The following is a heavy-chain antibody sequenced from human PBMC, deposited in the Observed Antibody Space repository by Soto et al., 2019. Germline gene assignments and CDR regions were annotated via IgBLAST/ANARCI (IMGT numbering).Heavy chain of an antibody. J-gene: IGHJ5*02. V-gene: IGHV1-69*12. D-gene: IGHD3-22*01. Sequence: QVQLVQSGAEVKKPGSSVKVSCKASGGTFSSYAITWVRQAPGQGLEWLGGIIPIFGTANYAQKFQGRVTITADASTSTAYMELSRLRSEDTAVYYCARDRGPSSGYYPYWFDPWGQGTLVTVAS. CDR3: ARDRGPSSGYYPYWFDP. CDR1: GGTFSSYA. CDR2: IIPIFGTA.